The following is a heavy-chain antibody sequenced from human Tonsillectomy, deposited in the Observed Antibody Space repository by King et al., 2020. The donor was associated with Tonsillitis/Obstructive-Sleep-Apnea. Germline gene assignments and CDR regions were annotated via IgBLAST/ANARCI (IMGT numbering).Heavy chain of an antibody. CDR1: GDSVSSNSAA. Sequence: VQLQQSGPGLVKPSQTLSLTCALSGDSVSSNSAAWNWIRQSPSRGLEWLGRTYYRSKWYNDYAVSVKSRITINPDTSKNQFSLQLNSVTPEDTAVYYCARAPAMYSSGWYEEGWFDPWGQGTLVTVSS. V-gene: IGHV6-1*01. J-gene: IGHJ5*02. CDR2: TYYRSKWYN. D-gene: IGHD6-19*01. CDR3: ARAPAMYSSGWYEEGWFDP.